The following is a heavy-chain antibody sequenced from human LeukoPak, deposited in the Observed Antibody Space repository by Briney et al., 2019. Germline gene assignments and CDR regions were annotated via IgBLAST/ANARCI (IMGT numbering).Heavy chain of an antibody. V-gene: IGHV4-34*01. CDR2: INHSGST. J-gene: IGHJ4*02. CDR1: GGSFSGYY. CDR3: ARLSPYSSSLGY. Sequence: SETLSLTCAVYGGSFSGYYWSWIRQPPGKGLEWIGEINHSGSTNYNPSLKSRVTISVDTSKNQFSLKLSSVTAADTAVYYCARLSPYSSSLGYRGQGTLVTVSS. D-gene: IGHD6-13*01.